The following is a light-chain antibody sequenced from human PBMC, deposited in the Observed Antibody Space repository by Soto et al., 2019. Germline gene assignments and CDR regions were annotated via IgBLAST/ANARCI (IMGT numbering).Light chain of an antibody. J-gene: IGKJ5*01. CDR3: QQYGDSPVT. CDR2: DAS. CDR1: QTVSSNY. Sequence: VLTQSPGTLSLSPGERATLSCRASQTVSSNYLAWYQQKPGQAPRLLIYDASSRATGIPDRFSGSGSGTDFTLAISTLEPEAFAVYYCQQYGDSPVTFGQGTRLDIK. V-gene: IGKV3-20*01.